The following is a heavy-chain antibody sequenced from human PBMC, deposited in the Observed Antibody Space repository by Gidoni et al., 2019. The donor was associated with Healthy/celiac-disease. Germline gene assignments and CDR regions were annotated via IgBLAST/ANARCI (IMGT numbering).Heavy chain of an antibody. D-gene: IGHD2-21*01. J-gene: IGHJ6*02. CDR1: GVTFSSYA. CDR3: ARERAGGRKTYYGMDV. Sequence: QGQLVEAGGGVVQPGRALRLSGAASGVTFSSYAMHGVRQAPGKGLEWGAVISSDGSNKSSAASVTGRFTISRDNSKNTLYLQMNSLRAEDTAVYYCARERAGGRKTYYGMDVWGQGTTVTVSS. CDR2: ISSDGSNK. V-gene: IGHV3-30-3*01.